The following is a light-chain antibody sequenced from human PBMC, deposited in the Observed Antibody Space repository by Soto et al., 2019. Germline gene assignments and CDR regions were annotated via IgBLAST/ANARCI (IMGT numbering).Light chain of an antibody. CDR3: QQYYNWPRT. Sequence: VMTQSPCTLSMNPGDTATLSCRASQSLGSDLAWYQQKPGQAPRLLIFGASARPTGIPARISGSGSGTEFTLTISSLRSEDFAVYFCQQYYNWPRTFGQRAKVDI. CDR2: GAS. V-gene: IGKV3-15*01. CDR1: QSLGSD. J-gene: IGKJ1*01.